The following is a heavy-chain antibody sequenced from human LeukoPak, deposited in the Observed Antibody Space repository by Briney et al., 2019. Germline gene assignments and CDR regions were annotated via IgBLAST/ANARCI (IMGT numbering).Heavy chain of an antibody. CDR3: AKERGRSWLLPDWYFDV. D-gene: IGHD3-22*01. J-gene: IGHJ2*01. CDR1: GFIFSDYY. V-gene: IGHV3-11*01. CDR2: ISSSGRPI. Sequence: GGSLRLSCAVSGFIFSDYYMSWIRQAPGKGLEWVSYISSSGRPIYHADSVKGRFTISRDNSKNTLYLQMNSLRVDDTAMYYCAKERGRSWLLPDWYFDVWGRGTLVSVSS.